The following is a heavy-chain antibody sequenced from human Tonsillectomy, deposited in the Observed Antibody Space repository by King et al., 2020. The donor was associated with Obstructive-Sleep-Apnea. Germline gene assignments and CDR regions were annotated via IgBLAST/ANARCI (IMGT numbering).Heavy chain of an antibody. CDR3: ARSGSDAFDV. J-gene: IGHJ3*01. CDR1: GGSFGGFY. Sequence: VQLQQWGAGLLKPSETLSLTCAVYGGSFGGFYWHWIRQPPGKGLECIGEINHSGNTDYTPSLKSRVTISLDTSKNQFSLRLNSATAADTAVYYCARSGSDAFDVWGQGTTVTVSS. D-gene: IGHD3-3*01. CDR2: INHSGNT. V-gene: IGHV4-34*01.